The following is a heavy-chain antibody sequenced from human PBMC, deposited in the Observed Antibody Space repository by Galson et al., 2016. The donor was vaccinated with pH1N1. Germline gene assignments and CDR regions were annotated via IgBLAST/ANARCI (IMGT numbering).Heavy chain of an antibody. D-gene: IGHD4-17*01. CDR1: GYTFNACY. Sequence: SVKVSCKASGYTFNACYVHWVRQAPGQGLEWMGWINPKTGATSYVQRFQGRVTMTRDTSIGTVYMELSNLGSDDTAVYYCARVLRTTVFDYWGQGTLVTAS. CDR3: ARVLRTTVFDY. V-gene: IGHV1-2*02. CDR2: INPKTGAT. J-gene: IGHJ4*02.